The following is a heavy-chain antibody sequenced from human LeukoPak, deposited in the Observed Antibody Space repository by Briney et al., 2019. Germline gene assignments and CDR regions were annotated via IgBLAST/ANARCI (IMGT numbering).Heavy chain of an antibody. V-gene: IGHV1-69*01. CDR1: GGTFSSYA. CDR2: IIPIFGTA. Sequence: SVTVSCKASGGTFSSYAISWVRQAPGQGLEWMGGIIPIFGTANYAQKFQGRVTITADESTSTAYMELSSLRSEDTAVYYCARAEGYDDSSGPGPFDYWGQGTLVTVSS. J-gene: IGHJ4*02. D-gene: IGHD3-22*01. CDR3: ARAEGYDDSSGPGPFDY.